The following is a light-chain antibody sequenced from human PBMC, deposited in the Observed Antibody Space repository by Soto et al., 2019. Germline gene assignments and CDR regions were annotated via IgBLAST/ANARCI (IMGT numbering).Light chain of an antibody. V-gene: IGKV3-11*01. Sequence: EIVLTQSPATLSLSPGERATLSCRASQSVSSYLAWYQQKPGQAPRLLIYDASNRATGIPARFSGSGSGTDFTLTISSLEPEDFAVYYCQKRSNWPLTCGGGNTGDIK. CDR1: QSVSSY. CDR3: QKRSNWPLT. J-gene: IGKJ4*01. CDR2: DAS.